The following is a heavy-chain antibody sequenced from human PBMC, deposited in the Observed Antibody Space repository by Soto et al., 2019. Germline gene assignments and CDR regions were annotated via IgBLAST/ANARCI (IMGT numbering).Heavy chain of an antibody. CDR3: ARGNYYGSGRSTYYYYYMHV. V-gene: IGHV4-34*01. CDR2: INHSGST. J-gene: IGHJ6*03. Sequence: SETLSLTCAVYGGSFSGYYWSWIRQPPGKGLEWIGEINHSGSTNYNPSLKSRVTISVDTSKNQFSLKLSSVTAADTAVYYCARGNYYGSGRSTYYYYYMHVWGKGTTVTVSS. D-gene: IGHD3-10*01. CDR1: GGSFSGYY.